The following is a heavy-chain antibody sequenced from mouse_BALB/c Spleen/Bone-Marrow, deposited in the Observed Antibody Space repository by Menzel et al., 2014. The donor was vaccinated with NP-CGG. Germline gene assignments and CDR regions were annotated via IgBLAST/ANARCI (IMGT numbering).Heavy chain of an antibody. CDR3: AKNYYYGYVAY. Sequence: GVNFSRYWMTWVRQAPGKGLEWIGEINPDSSTINYTPSLKDKFIISRDNAKNTLYLQMSKVRSEDTALYYCAKNYYYGYVAYWGQGTLVTVSA. CDR2: INPDSSTI. D-gene: IGHD1-2*01. J-gene: IGHJ3*01. CDR1: GVNFSRYW. V-gene: IGHV4-1*02.